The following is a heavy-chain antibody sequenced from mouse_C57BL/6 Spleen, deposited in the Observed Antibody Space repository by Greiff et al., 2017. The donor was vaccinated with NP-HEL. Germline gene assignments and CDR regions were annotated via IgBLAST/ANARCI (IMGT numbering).Heavy chain of an antibody. CDR3: ASGVGDYDVGFAY. Sequence: VQLQQSGPELVKPGASVKMSCKASGYTFTDYNMHWVKQSHGKSLGWIGYINPNNGGTSYNQTFKGKATLTVNKSSSTAYMELRSLTSEDSAVYYCASGVGDYDVGFAYWGQGTLVTVSA. CDR2: INPNNGGT. D-gene: IGHD2-4*01. J-gene: IGHJ3*01. V-gene: IGHV1-22*01. CDR1: GYTFTDYN.